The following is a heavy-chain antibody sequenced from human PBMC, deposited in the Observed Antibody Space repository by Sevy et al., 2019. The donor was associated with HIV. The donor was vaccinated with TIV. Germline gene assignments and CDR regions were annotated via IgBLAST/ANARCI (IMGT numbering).Heavy chain of an antibody. CDR1: GFTFSSYA. V-gene: IGHV3-23*01. CDR3: AKDSPGRVVVVAATRYYGMDV. CDR2: ISGSGGST. Sequence: GGSLRLSCAASGFTFSSYAMSWVRQAPGKGLEWVSAISGSGGSTYYADSVKGRFTISRDNSKNTLYLQMNSLRAEDRAVYYCAKDSPGRVVVVAATRYYGMDVWGQGTTVTVSS. J-gene: IGHJ6*02. D-gene: IGHD2-15*01.